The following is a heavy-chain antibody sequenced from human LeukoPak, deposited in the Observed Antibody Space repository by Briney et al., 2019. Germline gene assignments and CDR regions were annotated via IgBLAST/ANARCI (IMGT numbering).Heavy chain of an antibody. Sequence: SETLSLTCTVSGGSISSSSYYWGWIRQPPGKGLEWIGSIYYSGSTYYNPSLKSRVTISVDTSKNQFSLKLSSVTAADTAVYYCARVQLYNWFDPWGQGTLVTVSS. CDR3: ARVQLYNWFDP. CDR2: IYYSGST. J-gene: IGHJ5*02. D-gene: IGHD2-2*01. V-gene: IGHV4-39*07. CDR1: GGSISSSSYY.